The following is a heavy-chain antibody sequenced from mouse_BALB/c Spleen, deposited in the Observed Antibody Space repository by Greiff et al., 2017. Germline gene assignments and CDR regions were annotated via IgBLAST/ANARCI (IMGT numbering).Heavy chain of an antibody. J-gene: IGHJ4*01. D-gene: IGHD4-1*01. V-gene: IGHV5-6*02. CDR3: ARRNWDYYAMDY. Sequence: EVKLQESGGDLVKPGGSLKLSCAASGFTFSSYGMSWVRQTPDKRLEWVATISSGGSYTYYPDSVKGRFTISRDNAKNTLYLQMSSLKSEDTAMYYCARRNWDYYAMDYWGQGTSVTVSS. CDR1: GFTFSSYG. CDR2: ISSGGSYT.